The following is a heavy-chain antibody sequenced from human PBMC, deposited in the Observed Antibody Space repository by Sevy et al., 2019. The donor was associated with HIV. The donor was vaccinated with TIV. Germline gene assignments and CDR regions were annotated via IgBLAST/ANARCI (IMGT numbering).Heavy chain of an antibody. V-gene: IGHV3-48*01. J-gene: IGHJ6*02. CDR2: ISSSSSTI. CDR3: ARDFVWLRRYYYSYYGMDV. CDR1: GFTFSSYG. D-gene: IGHD5-12*01. Sequence: GGSLRLSCAASGFTFSSYGMHWVRQAPGKGLEWVSYISSSSSTIYYADSVKGRFTISRVNAKNSLYLQLNSLRAEDTAVYYCARDFVWLRRYYYSYYGMDVWGQGTTVTVSS.